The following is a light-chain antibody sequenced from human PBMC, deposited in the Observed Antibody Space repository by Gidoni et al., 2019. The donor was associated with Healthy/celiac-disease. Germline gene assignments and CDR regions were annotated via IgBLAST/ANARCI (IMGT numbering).Light chain of an antibody. Sequence: QAALTQPASVSGSPGPSITISCTGTSSDVGGYNYVSWYQHHPGKAPKLMIYDVSNRPSGVSNRFSGSKSGNTASLTICGLQAEDEADYYCSSYTSSSTLVVFGGGTKLTVL. V-gene: IGLV2-14*03. J-gene: IGLJ2*01. CDR2: DVS. CDR1: SSDVGGYNY. CDR3: SSYTSSSTLVV.